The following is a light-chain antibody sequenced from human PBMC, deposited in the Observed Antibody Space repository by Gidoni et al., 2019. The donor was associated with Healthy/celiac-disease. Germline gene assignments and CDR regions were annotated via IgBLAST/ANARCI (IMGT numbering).Light chain of an antibody. CDR1: QGISNY. V-gene: IGKV1-27*01. J-gene: IGKJ3*01. CDR3: QKYNSAPLFT. Sequence: DIQMTQSPSSLSASVGDRVTITCRASQGISNYLAWYQQKPGKVPKLLIYAASTLQSAVPSRFSGSGSGTDFTLTICSLQPEDVATYYCQKYNSAPLFTFGPGTKVDIK. CDR2: AAS.